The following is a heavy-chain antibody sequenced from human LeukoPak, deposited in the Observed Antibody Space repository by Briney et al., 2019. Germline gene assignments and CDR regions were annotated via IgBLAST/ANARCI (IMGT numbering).Heavy chain of an antibody. V-gene: IGHV1-69*05. J-gene: IGHJ4*02. CDR1: GGTFTSYA. CDR2: IIPIFGTA. D-gene: IGHD3-9*01. Sequence: SVKVSSKASGGTFTSYAISWVRQAPGQGLEWMGGIIPIFGTAKYAQKFQGRVTITTDEPTSTAYIELSRLRDGDTGVYYCARDLDYDIFSLDYWGEGTLCTVSS. CDR3: ARDLDYDIFSLDY.